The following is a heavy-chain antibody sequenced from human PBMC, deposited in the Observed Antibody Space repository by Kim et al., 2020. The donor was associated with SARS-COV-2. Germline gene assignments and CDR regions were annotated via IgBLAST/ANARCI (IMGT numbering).Heavy chain of an antibody. CDR1: GGSFSGYY. D-gene: IGHD6-6*01. J-gene: IGHJ4*02. Sequence: SETLSLTCAVYGGSFSGYYWSWIRQPPGKGLEWIGEINHSGSTNYNPSLKSRVTISVDTSKNQFSLTLSSVTAADTAVYYCARGRYSSSSPYFDYWGQGT. V-gene: IGHV4-34*01. CDR2: INHSGST. CDR3: ARGRYSSSSPYFDY.